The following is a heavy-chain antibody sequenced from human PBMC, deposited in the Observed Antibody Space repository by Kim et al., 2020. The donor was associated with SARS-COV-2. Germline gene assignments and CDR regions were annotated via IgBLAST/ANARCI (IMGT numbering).Heavy chain of an antibody. J-gene: IGHJ6*03. CDR3: AKDQGGSGRGNYYMDV. D-gene: IGHD3-10*01. Sequence: GGSLRLSCAASGFTFSSYGMHWVRQAPGKGLEWVAVISYDGSNKYYADSVKGRFTISRDNSKNTLYLQMNSLRAEDTAVYYCAKDQGGSGRGNYYMDVWGKGTTVTVSS. CDR2: ISYDGSNK. V-gene: IGHV3-30*18. CDR1: GFTFSSYG.